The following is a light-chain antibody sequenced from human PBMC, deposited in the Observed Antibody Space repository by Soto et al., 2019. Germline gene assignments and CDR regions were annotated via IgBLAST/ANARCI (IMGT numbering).Light chain of an antibody. CDR3: SSYTSDSSYV. CDR2: AVS. Sequence: QSVLTQPASVSGSPGQSITISCTGTSSDVGLYDYVSWYHQHPGKAPQLMIYAVSNRPSGVSNRFSGSKSGNTASLFISGLQAEDEADYYCSSYTSDSSYVFGSGTKVTVL. CDR1: SSDVGLYDY. V-gene: IGLV2-14*01. J-gene: IGLJ1*01.